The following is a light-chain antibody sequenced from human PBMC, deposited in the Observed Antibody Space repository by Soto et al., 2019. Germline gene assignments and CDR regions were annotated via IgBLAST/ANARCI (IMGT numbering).Light chain of an antibody. J-gene: IGKJ1*01. CDR3: QKYNDDSRT. CDR1: QAISNY. CDR2: AAS. V-gene: IGKV1-27*01. Sequence: DIQMTQSPSSLSASVGDRVTITCRASQAISNYVAWYQQKPGQVPKLLIYAASTLQSGVPSRFSGSGSGTDFTLTISSLQPEDVATYYCQKYNDDSRTFGQGTKVE.